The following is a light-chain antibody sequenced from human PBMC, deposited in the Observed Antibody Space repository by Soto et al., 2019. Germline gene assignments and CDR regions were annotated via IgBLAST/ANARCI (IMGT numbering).Light chain of an antibody. CDR2: GVS. J-gene: IGLJ2*01. Sequence: QSALTQPRSVSGSPGQSVTISCTGTSSDVGGYNYVSWYQQHPGKAPKLMIYGVSKRPSGVPDRFSGSKSGNTASLTISGLQAEDEADYYCCSYAGSYTLFGGGTQLTVL. CDR1: SSDVGGYNY. V-gene: IGLV2-11*01. CDR3: CSYAGSYTL.